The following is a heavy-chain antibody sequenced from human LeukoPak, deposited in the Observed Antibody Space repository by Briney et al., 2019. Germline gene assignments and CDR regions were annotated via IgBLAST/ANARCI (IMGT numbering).Heavy chain of an antibody. Sequence: PSETLSLTCTVPGGSISSGGYYWSWIRQHPGKGLEWIGYIYYSGSTYYNPSLKSRVAISVDTSKNQFSLKLRSVTAADTAVYYCASSGYYYGGYYFDYWGQGTLVTVSS. CDR3: ASSGYYYGGYYFDY. CDR1: GGSISSGGYY. CDR2: IYYSGST. J-gene: IGHJ4*02. V-gene: IGHV4-31*03. D-gene: IGHD3-22*01.